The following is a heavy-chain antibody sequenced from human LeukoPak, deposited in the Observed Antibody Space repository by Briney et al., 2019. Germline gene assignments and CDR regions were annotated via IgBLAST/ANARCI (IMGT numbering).Heavy chain of an antibody. J-gene: IGHJ3*02. CDR2: IYTSGRT. D-gene: IGHD3-16*01. CDR3: ARHFGGTVLLTNAFDI. V-gene: IGHV4-38-2*02. Sequence: SETLSLTCTVSGYSISSGYYWGWIRQPPGKGLEWIGYIYTSGRTNYNPSLKRRVTISVDTSKNQFSLKLSSVTAADTAVYYCARHFGGTVLLTNAFDIWGQGTMVTVSS. CDR1: GYSISSGYY.